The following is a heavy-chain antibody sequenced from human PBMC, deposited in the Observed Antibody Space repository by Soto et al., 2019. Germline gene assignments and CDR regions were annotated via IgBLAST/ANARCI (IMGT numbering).Heavy chain of an antibody. Sequence: GGSLRLSCAASGFTFSSYGMHWVRQAPGKGLEWVAVISYDGSNKYYADSVKGRFTISRDNSKNTLYLQMNSLRAEDTAVYYCAKSVVAVAGSLFDYWGQGTLVTVSS. J-gene: IGHJ4*02. CDR3: AKSVVAVAGSLFDY. V-gene: IGHV3-30*18. CDR1: GFTFSSYG. CDR2: ISYDGSNK. D-gene: IGHD6-19*01.